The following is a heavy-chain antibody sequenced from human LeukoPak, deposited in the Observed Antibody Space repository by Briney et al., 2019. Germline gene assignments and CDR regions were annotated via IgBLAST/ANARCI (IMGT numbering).Heavy chain of an antibody. J-gene: IGHJ3*02. V-gene: IGHV7-4-1*02. D-gene: IGHD4-23*01. CDR1: GYTFTSYA. CDR3: ARDNLDYGGNSGTFDI. CDR2: INTNTGNP. Sequence: ASVKVSCKASGYTFTSYAMNWVRQAPGQGLEWMGWINTNTGNPTYAQGFTGRFVFSLDTSVSTAYLQISSLKAEDTAVYYCARDNLDYGGNSGTFDIWGQGTMVTVSS.